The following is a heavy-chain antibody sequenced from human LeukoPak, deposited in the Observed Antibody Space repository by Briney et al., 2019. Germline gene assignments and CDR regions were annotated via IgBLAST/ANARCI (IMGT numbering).Heavy chain of an antibody. CDR2: IYYSGIT. CDR3: ARVTSGEFADY. Sequence: SETLSLTCTVSGGSVSIGGYYWSWIRQHPGKGLEWIGYIYYSGITYYNPSLKSRVTISVDTSKNQFSLYLSSVTAADTAVYYCARVTSGEFADYWGQGTLVTVSS. CDR1: GGSVSIGGYY. V-gene: IGHV4-31*03. J-gene: IGHJ4*02. D-gene: IGHD3-10*01.